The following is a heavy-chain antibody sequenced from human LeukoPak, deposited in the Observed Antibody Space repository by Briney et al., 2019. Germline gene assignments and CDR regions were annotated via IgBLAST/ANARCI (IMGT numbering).Heavy chain of an antibody. CDR2: ISAYNGNT. V-gene: IGHV1-18*01. J-gene: IGHJ4*02. CDR3: ASVYQYSSSRHFDY. Sequence: RASVKVSCKASGYTFTSYGISWVRQAPGQGLEWMGWISAYNGNTNYAQKLQGRVTMTTDTSTSTAYMELRSLRSDDTAVYYCASVYQYSSSRHFDYWGQGTLVTVSS. D-gene: IGHD6-6*01. CDR1: GYTFTSYG.